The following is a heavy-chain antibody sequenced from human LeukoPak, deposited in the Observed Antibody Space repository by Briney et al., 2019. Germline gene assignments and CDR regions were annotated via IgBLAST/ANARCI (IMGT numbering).Heavy chain of an antibody. J-gene: IGHJ6*02. D-gene: IGHD2-2*01. V-gene: IGHV3-74*01. CDR2: INSDGSST. CDR3: ARGSNCSSTSCYPLDYYYGMDV. Sequence: GGSLRLSCAASGFTFSSYWMHWVRQAPGKGLVWLSRINSDGSSTSYADSVKGRFTISRDNAKNTLYLQMNSLRAEDAAVYYCARGSNCSSTSCYPLDYYYGMDVWGQGTTVTVSS. CDR1: GFTFSSYW.